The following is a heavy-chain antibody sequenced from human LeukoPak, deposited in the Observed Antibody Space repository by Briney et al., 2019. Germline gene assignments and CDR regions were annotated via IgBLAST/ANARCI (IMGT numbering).Heavy chain of an antibody. CDR3: ARGVRWFGSHTPDAFDI. Sequence: SETLPLTCTVSGGSISSYYWSWIRQPAGKGLEWIGRIYTSGSTNYNPSLKSRVTMSVDTSKNQFSLKLSSVTAADTAVYYCARGVRWFGSHTPDAFDIWGQGTMVTVSS. D-gene: IGHD1-26*01. CDR1: GGSISSYY. J-gene: IGHJ3*02. V-gene: IGHV4-4*07. CDR2: IYTSGST.